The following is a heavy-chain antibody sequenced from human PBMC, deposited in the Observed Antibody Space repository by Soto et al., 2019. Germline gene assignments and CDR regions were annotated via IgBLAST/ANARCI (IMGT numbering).Heavy chain of an antibody. Sequence: ASVKVSCKASGYTFTSYGISWVRQAPGQGLEWMGWISAYNGNTNYAQKLQGRVTMTTDTSTSTAYMELRRLRSDDTAVYYCARAFDDYGSGSYPEHWGQGTLVTVSS. CDR1: GYTFTSYG. CDR3: ARAFDDYGSGSYPEH. CDR2: ISAYNGNT. D-gene: IGHD3-10*01. J-gene: IGHJ4*02. V-gene: IGHV1-18*01.